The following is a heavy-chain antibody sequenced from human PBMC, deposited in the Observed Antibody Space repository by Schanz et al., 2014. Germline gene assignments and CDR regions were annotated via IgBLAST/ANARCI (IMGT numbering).Heavy chain of an antibody. CDR1: RFTVTNAW. Sequence: VQLVESGGGLVQPGGSLTLSCAASRFTVTNAWMSWVRQAPGKGLEWVSAMNESHSTIYYADSVKGRFTISRDNSKNTVYLQMNSLRPGDTAVYYCARESSNDIVLVPGAVFDHWGQGILVTVSS. J-gene: IGHJ4*02. D-gene: IGHD2-2*01. CDR3: ARESSNDIVLVPGAVFDH. CDR2: MNESHSTI. V-gene: IGHV3-66*02.